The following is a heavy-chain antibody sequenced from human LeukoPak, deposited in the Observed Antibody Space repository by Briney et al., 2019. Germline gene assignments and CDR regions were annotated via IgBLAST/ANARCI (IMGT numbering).Heavy chain of an antibody. CDR1: GFTFSSYG. CDR3: AKDRGGVGLRSSTSCFQYYYMDV. CDR2: IRYDGSNK. J-gene: IGHJ6*03. V-gene: IGHV3-30*02. D-gene: IGHD2-2*01. Sequence: GGSLRLSCAASGFTFSSYGMHWVRQAPGKGLEWVAFIRYDGSNKYYADSVKGRFTISRDNSKNTLYLQMNSLRAEDTAVYYCAKDRGGVGLRSSTSCFQYYYMDVWGKGTTVTVSS.